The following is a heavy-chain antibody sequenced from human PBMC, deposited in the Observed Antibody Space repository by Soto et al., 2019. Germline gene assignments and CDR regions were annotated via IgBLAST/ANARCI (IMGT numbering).Heavy chain of an antibody. Sequence: WSWIRQPPGKGLEWIGHIYYSGSPNYNPSLKSRVTISVDTSKNQVSLKVSSVTAADTAVYYCANVPIPYYYYGMDVWGQGTTVTVSS. CDR3: ANVPIPYYYYGMDV. CDR2: IYYSGSP. J-gene: IGHJ6*02. V-gene: IGHV4-59*01. D-gene: IGHD2-2*02.